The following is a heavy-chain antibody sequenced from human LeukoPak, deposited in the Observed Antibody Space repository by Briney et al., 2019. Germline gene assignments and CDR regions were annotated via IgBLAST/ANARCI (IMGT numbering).Heavy chain of an antibody. CDR2: ISSGSSYI. V-gene: IGHV3-21*01. Sequence: GGSLRLSCAASGFTFSSYSMNWVRQAPGKGLEWVSSISSGSSYINYADSVKGRFTISRDNAKNSLYLQMNSLRAEDTAVYYCASHDGGRRDYWGQGTLVTVSS. CDR1: GFTFSSYS. D-gene: IGHD3-10*01. CDR3: ASHDGGRRDY. J-gene: IGHJ4*02.